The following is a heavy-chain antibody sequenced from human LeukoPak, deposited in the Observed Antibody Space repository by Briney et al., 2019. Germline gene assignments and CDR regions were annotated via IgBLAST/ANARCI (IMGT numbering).Heavy chain of an antibody. Sequence: GGSLRLSWVAAAFEISSNWMSWVRQAPGKGLEWVASIKQDGSETYYVDSVKGRFTISRDNAKNSLYLQMNSLRAEDTAVYYCTRDLHPSYYLPDYWGQGTLVTVSS. D-gene: IGHD1-26*01. J-gene: IGHJ4*02. CDR2: IKQDGSET. CDR3: TRDLHPSYYLPDY. CDR1: AFEISSNW. V-gene: IGHV3-7*04.